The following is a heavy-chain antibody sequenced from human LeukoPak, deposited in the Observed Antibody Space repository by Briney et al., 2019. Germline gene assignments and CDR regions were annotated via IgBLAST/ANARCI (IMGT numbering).Heavy chain of an antibody. CDR3: ARRGGGERYFQY. CDR2: IYPGDSHT. V-gene: IGHV5-51*01. J-gene: IGHJ1*01. CDR1: GYSFSNYW. Sequence: GESLKISCKGFGYSFSNYWIAWVRQMPEKGLEWMGIIYPGDSHTRYSPSFQGQVTISADKSISTAYLQWSSLKASDTAMYYCARRGGGERYFQYWGQGTLVTVSS. D-gene: IGHD2-15*01.